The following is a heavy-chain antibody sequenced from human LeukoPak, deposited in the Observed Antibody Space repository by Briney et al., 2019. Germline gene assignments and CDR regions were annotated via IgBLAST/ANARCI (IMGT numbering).Heavy chain of an antibody. CDR2: ISGSGGST. D-gene: IGHD6-13*01. J-gene: IGHJ5*02. CDR3: AKDQIPPYYSSSWYGGNNWFDP. Sequence: PGGSLRLSCAASGFTFSSYAMSWVRQAPGKGLEWVSAISGSGGSTYYADSVKGRFTISRDNSKNTLYLQMNSLRADDTAVYYCAKDQIPPYYSSSWYGGNNWFDPWGQGTLVTVSS. V-gene: IGHV3-23*01. CDR1: GFTFSSYA.